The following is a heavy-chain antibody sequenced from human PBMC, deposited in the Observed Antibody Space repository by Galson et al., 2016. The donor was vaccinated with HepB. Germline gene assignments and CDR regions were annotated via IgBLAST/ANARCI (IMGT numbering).Heavy chain of an antibody. J-gene: IGHJ3*02. CDR3: ARALAVNGAFDI. D-gene: IGHD4-17*01. Sequence: TLSLTCAVYGGSISSSNWWSWVRQPPGKGLEWIGEIHHSGSANYNPSLKSRVTMSVDKSKNQFSLKLSSVTAADTAVYYCARALAVNGAFDIWGQGTMVTVSS. CDR2: IHHSGSA. CDR1: GGSISSSNW. V-gene: IGHV4-4*02.